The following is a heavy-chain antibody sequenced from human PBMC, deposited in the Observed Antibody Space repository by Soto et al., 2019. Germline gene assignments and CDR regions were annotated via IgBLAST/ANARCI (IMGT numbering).Heavy chain of an antibody. CDR1: GGSANNEDYN. CDR3: VRESRAPRGTEVFDV. CDR2: IYHSGVS. J-gene: IGHJ3*01. V-gene: IGHV4-30-4*01. Sequence: QVQLQESGPGLVNPSQTLSLLCTVSGGSANNEDYNWAWVRQPPGKGLEWIGCIYHSGVSYSNSSLKSRLSMTVDTSKNQFSLRLTSVTAADTSVYSCVRESRAPRGTEVFDVWVQGTTVTVSS. D-gene: IGHD6-6*01.